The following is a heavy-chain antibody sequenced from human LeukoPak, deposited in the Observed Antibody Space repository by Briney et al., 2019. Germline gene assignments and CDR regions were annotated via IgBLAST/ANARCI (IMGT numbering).Heavy chain of an antibody. D-gene: IGHD6-19*01. V-gene: IGHV3-13*01. J-gene: IGHJ4*02. CDR1: GFTFSSYD. CDR3: ARRALAVAGTPFDY. Sequence: GGSLRLSCAASGFTFSSYDMHWVRHATGKGLEWVSAIGTAGDTYYPGSVKGRFTISRENAKNSLYLQMNSLRAGDTAVYYCARRALAVAGTPFDYWGQGTLVTVSS. CDR2: IGTAGDT.